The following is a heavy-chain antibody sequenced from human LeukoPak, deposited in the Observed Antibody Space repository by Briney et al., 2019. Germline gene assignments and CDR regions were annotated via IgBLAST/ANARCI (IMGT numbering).Heavy chain of an antibody. D-gene: IGHD5/OR15-5a*01. J-gene: IGHJ6*03. CDR1: GFPFSSYA. Sequence: GSLRLSCAASGFPFSSYAMTWVRPAPGKGLEWVSVITGSGDSTYYADSVKGRFTISRDNSKNTLYLQMKSLGAEDTALYYCAKDSTHDYFYNYMDAWGKGTTVTVTS. CDR3: AKDSTHDYFYNYMDA. CDR2: ITGSGDST. V-gene: IGHV3-23*01.